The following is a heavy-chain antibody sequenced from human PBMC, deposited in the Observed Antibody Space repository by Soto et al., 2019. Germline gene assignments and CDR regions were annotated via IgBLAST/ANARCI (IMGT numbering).Heavy chain of an antibody. CDR2: IYYSVST. V-gene: IGHV4-30-4*01. D-gene: IGHD3-22*01. CDR3: ARELQYYYDSSGYYTTSGDYLDY. J-gene: IGHJ4*02. CDR1: GGSISSGDYY. Sequence: SVTLSLTCTVSGGSISSGDYYWSWIRHPPGKGLEWIGYIYYSVSTYYNPSLKSRVTISVDTSKNQFSLKLSSVTAADTAVYYCARELQYYYDSSGYYTTSGDYLDYWGQGSLVTVS.